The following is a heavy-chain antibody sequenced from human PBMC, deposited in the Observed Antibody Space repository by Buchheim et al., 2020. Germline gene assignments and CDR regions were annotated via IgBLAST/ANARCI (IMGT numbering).Heavy chain of an antibody. V-gene: IGHV4-39*01. J-gene: IGHJ5*02. CDR1: GGSISSGSYY. CDR3: ARRPQSVNWFDP. Sequence: QLQLQESGPGLVKPSETLSLTCTVSGGSISSGSYYWGWIRQAPGKGLEWIGTIYYSGSTYYNPSLKSRVTISVDTSKNQFSLKLSSVTAADTAVYYCARRPQSVNWFDPWGQGTL. CDR2: IYYSGST.